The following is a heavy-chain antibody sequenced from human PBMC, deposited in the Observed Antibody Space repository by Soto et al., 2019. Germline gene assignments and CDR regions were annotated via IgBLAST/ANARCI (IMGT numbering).Heavy chain of an antibody. Sequence: GGSLRLSCAASGFTFSSYGMHWVRQAPGKGLEWVAVISYDGSSKYYADSVKGRFTISRDNSKNTLYLQMNSLRAEDRAEYNCAKDVRREKLDTAMAIDYWGQGTLVTVSS. CDR2: ISYDGSSK. CDR3: AKDVRREKLDTAMAIDY. V-gene: IGHV3-30*18. J-gene: IGHJ4*02. D-gene: IGHD5-18*01. CDR1: GFTFSSYG.